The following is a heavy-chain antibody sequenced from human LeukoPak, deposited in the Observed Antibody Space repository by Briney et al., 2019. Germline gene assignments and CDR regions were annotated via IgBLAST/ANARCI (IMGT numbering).Heavy chain of an antibody. CDR1: GFTFSSYA. Sequence: PGGSLRLSCAVSGFTFSSYAMSWVRQAPGKGLEWVSAISGSGGSTYYADSVKGRFTISRDNSRNTLYLQMNSLRAEDTAVYYCAKGVRRSSDYSSPVDYWGQGTLVTVSS. CDR3: AKGVRRSSDYSSPVDY. V-gene: IGHV3-23*01. J-gene: IGHJ4*02. CDR2: ISGSGGST. D-gene: IGHD3-22*01.